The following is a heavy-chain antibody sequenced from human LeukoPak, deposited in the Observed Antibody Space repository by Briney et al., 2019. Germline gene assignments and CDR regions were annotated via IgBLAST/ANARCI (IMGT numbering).Heavy chain of an antibody. J-gene: IGHJ4*02. V-gene: IGHV3-7*04. D-gene: IGHD4-23*01. CDR3: LRDYGGS. CDR2: IKGDGSEK. CDR1: GFTFSNYW. Sequence: GGSLRLSCAASGFTFSNYWVSWVRQAPGKGLEWVANIKGDGSEKNYVASVKGRFTISRDNAENSLHLQMYSLRAEDTAVYYCLRDYGGSWGQGTLVAVS.